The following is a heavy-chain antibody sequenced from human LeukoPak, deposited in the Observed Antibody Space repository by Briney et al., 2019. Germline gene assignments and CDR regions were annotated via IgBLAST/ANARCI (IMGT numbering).Heavy chain of an antibody. V-gene: IGHV3-74*01. J-gene: IGHJ4*02. CDR3: ATKQWLAPPPDS. CDR2: INTDGTVT. Sequence: GGSLRLSCAASGFTFSKYWMLWVRQAPGKGLESVSRINTDGTVTTYADSVKGRFTVSRVNADNTMFLQMNSVRDEDTAVYYCATKQWLAPPPDSWGQGTPVTVSS. CDR1: GFTFSKYW. D-gene: IGHD6-19*01.